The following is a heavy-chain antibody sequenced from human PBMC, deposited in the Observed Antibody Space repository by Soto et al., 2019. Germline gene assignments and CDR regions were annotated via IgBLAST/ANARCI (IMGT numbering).Heavy chain of an antibody. CDR3: ARYSNNWFQTEGMDV. Sequence: SETLSLTCTVSGGSISSYYWSWIRQPAGKGLEWIGRIDASGNTNYNPSLNSRVTMSIDTSKKQFSLKLTSVTAADTAIYYCARYSNNWFQTEGMDVWGQGTTVTV. D-gene: IGHD6-13*01. CDR2: IDASGNT. J-gene: IGHJ6*02. V-gene: IGHV4-4*07. CDR1: GGSISSYY.